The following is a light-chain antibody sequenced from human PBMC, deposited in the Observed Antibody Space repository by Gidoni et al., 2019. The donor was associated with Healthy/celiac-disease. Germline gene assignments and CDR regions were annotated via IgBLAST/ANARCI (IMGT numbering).Light chain of an antibody. CDR2: KAS. CDR3: QQYNSYPYT. J-gene: IGKJ2*01. V-gene: IGKV1-5*03. Sequence: DIQMTQSASTLSASVGDRVTITRRASQSSSSWLAWYQQKPGNAPKLLIYKASSVESGVPSRFSGSGAGTEFTLTISSLQPDDFATYYCQQYNSYPYTFGQGTKLEIK. CDR1: QSSSSW.